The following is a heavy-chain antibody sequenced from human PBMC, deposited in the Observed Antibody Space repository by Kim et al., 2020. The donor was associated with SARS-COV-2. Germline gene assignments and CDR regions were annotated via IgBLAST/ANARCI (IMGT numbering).Heavy chain of an antibody. D-gene: IGHD5-12*01. V-gene: IGHV3-30*02. CDR3: AKDKSVSGSQWYYYYYGMDV. J-gene: IGHJ6*02. Sequence: RFTISRDNSKNTLYLQMNSLRAEDTAVYYCAKDKSVSGSQWYYYYYGMDVWGQGTTVTVSS.